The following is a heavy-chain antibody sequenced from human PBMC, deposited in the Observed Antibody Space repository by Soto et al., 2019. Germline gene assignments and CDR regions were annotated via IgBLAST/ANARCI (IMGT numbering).Heavy chain of an antibody. CDR1: GFTFSSYA. CDR3: ATLSYYSSWRDY. Sequence: PGGSLRLSCAASGFTFSSYAMHWVRQAPGKGLEWVAVISYDGSNKYYADSVKGRFTISRDNSKNTLYLQMNSLRAEDTAVYYCATLSYYSSWRDYWGQGTLVTVSS. J-gene: IGHJ4*02. V-gene: IGHV3-30-3*01. CDR2: ISYDGSNK. D-gene: IGHD3-10*01.